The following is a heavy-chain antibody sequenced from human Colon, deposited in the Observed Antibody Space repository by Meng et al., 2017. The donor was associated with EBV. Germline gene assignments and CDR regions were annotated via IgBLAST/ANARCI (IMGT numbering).Heavy chain of an antibody. J-gene: IGHJ5*02. CDR1: ECSLGSYY. Sequence: GPGLVNPSPPLPSTCMCPECSLGSYYWRWIRQLPGKGLEVIGYSYYSGSTNYNPSLKSRVTISVDTSKNQFSLKLSSVTAADTAVYYCARHFINWFDPWGQGTLVTVSS. V-gene: IGHV4-59*08. CDR3: ARHFINWFDP. CDR2: SYYSGST.